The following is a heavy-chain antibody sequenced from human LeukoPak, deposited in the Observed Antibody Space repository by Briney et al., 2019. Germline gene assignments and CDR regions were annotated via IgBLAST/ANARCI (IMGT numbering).Heavy chain of an antibody. CDR2: IYHSGST. CDR1: GGSISSGGYY. CDR3: ARVPRSSGWFDY. Sequence: SQTLSLTCTVSGGSISSGGYYWSWIRQPPGKGLEWIGYIYHSGSTYYHPSLKSRVTISVERSNTQSSLKLRSVTAGATAVYSCARVPRSSGWFDYWGQGTLVTVSS. J-gene: IGHJ4*02. D-gene: IGHD6-19*01. V-gene: IGHV4-30-2*01.